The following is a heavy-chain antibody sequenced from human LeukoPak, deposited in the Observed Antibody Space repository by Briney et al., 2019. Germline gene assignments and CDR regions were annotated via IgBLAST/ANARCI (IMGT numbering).Heavy chain of an antibody. CDR2: IYYSGSS. Sequence: NPSETLSLTCTVSGGSISSHYWSWIRQPPGKGLEWIGYIYYSGSSKYNPSLKSRVTISVDTSKNQFSLKLSSVTAVDTAVYYCARLYDSSGYTNWLDPWGQGTLVTVSS. CDR1: GGSISSHY. D-gene: IGHD3-22*01. CDR3: ARLYDSSGYTNWLDP. J-gene: IGHJ5*02. V-gene: IGHV4-59*11.